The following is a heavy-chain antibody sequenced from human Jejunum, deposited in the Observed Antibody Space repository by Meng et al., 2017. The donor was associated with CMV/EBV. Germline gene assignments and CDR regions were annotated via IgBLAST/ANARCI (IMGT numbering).Heavy chain of an antibody. Sequence: SGFSAGDSVMNWVRQAPGKGLEWVGFIRSKNSGGTTEYAASVKGRFTISRDESNSVAYLQMNSLRIEDTAVYYCTRCGINCYLDYWGQGTLVTVSS. D-gene: IGHD2-15*01. J-gene: IGHJ4*03. CDR1: GFSAGDSV. V-gene: IGHV3-49*04. CDR2: IRSKNSGGTT. CDR3: TRCGINCYLDY.